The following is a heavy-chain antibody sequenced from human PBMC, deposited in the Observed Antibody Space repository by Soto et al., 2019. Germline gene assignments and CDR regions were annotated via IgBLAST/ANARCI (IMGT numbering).Heavy chain of an antibody. CDR3: ASLSSIAARFYWFDP. Sequence: SETLSLTCTVSGGSISSSSYYWGWIRQPPGKGLEWIGGIYYSGSTYYNPSLKSRVTISVDTSKNQFSLKLSSVTAADTAVYYCASLSSIAARFYWFDPWGQGTLVTVSS. J-gene: IGHJ5*02. V-gene: IGHV4-39*01. CDR2: IYYSGST. CDR1: GGSISSSSYY. D-gene: IGHD6-6*01.